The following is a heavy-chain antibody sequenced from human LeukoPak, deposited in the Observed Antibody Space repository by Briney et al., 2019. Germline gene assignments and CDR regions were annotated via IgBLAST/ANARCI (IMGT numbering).Heavy chain of an antibody. V-gene: IGHV3-48*01. CDR2: ISSSSSTI. Sequence: GGSLRLSCAASGFTFSSFSMNWVRQTPGKGLEWVSYISSSSSTIYYADSVKGRFTISRDNAKNSLYLQMNSLRAEDTAVYYCAREYCSGGSCYPGDAFDIWGQGTMVTVSS. D-gene: IGHD2-15*01. J-gene: IGHJ3*02. CDR1: GFTFSSFS. CDR3: AREYCSGGSCYPGDAFDI.